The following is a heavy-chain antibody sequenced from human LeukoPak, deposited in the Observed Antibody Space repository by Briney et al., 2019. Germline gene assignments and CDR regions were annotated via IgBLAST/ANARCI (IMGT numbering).Heavy chain of an antibody. D-gene: IGHD2-2*01. Sequence: ASVKVSCKASGYSFTSYAMHWVRQAPGQRLEWMGWINAGNGDTKYSQKFQGRVTITRDTSASIAYMEVSSLRSEDTAVYYCARGEYQLLKGCWFDPWGQGTLVTVSS. V-gene: IGHV1-3*01. CDR1: GYSFTSYA. CDR2: INAGNGDT. CDR3: ARGEYQLLKGCWFDP. J-gene: IGHJ5*02.